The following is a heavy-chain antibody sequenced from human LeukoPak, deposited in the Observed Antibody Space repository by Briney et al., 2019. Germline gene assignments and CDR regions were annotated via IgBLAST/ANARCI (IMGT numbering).Heavy chain of an antibody. V-gene: IGHV3-48*03. CDR2: ISSSGRII. Sequence: GGSLRLSCAASGFTFSSYEMNWVRQAPGKGLEWVSDISSSGRIIYYADSVKGRFTISRDNSKNSLYLQMNSLRAEDTAVYYCARVSRYANDYWGQGTLVTVSS. CDR3: ARVSRYANDY. CDR1: GFTFSSYE. D-gene: IGHD2-2*01. J-gene: IGHJ4*02.